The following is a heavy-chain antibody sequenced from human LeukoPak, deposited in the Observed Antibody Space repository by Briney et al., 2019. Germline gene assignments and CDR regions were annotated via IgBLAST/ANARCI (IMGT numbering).Heavy chain of an antibody. CDR1: GGSISSYY. Sequence: SETLSLTCTVSGGSISSYYWSWIRQPPGKGLEWIGYIHYSGSTKYNPSLKSRVTISVDTSKNQFSLKLSSVTAADTAVYYCARGPVPAATYDYWGQGTLVTVSS. CDR3: ARGPVPAATYDY. CDR2: IHYSGST. D-gene: IGHD2-2*01. V-gene: IGHV4-59*12. J-gene: IGHJ4*02.